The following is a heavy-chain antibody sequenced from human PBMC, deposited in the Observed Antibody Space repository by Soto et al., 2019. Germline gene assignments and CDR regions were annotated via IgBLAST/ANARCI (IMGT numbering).Heavy chain of an antibody. D-gene: IGHD4-4*01. CDR1: GVTFSNYA. Sequence: HPGGSLRLSCAASGVTFSNYAMTWVRQAPGKGLEWVSAISGSGGSTYYADSVKGRFTISRDNSKDTLYLQMNSLRAEDTAVYYCANDLNYDSYYYGMDVWGQGTTVTVSS. CDR2: ISGSGGST. J-gene: IGHJ6*02. CDR3: ANDLNYDSYYYGMDV. V-gene: IGHV3-23*01.